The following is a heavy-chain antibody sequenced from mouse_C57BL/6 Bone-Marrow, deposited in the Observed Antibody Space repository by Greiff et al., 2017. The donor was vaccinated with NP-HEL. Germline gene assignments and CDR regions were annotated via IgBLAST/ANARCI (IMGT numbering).Heavy chain of an antibody. CDR1: GYTFTSYW. CDR2: IYPGSGST. D-gene: IGHD2-5*01. CDR3: ARCNSNYPYWYFDV. Sequence: QVQLQQPGAELVKPGASVKMSCKASGYTFTSYWITWVKQRPGQGLEWIGDIYPGSGSTNYNEKFKSKATLTVDTSSSTAYMQLSSLTSEDSAVYYCARCNSNYPYWYFDVWGTGTTVTVSS. V-gene: IGHV1-55*01. J-gene: IGHJ1*03.